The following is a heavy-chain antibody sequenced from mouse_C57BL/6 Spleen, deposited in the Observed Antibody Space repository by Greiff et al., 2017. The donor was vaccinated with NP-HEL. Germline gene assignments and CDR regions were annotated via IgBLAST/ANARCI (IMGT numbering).Heavy chain of an antibody. CDR1: GYTFTSYW. CDR2: IHPNSGST. J-gene: IGHJ4*01. V-gene: IGHV1-64*01. Sequence: VQLQQPGAELVKPGASVKLSCKASGYTFTSYWMHWVKQRPGQGLEWIGMIHPNSGSTNYNEKFKSKATLTVDKSSSTAYMQLSSLTSEDSAVYYCAREEDQFYAMDYWGQGTSVTVSS. CDR3: AREEDQFYAMDY.